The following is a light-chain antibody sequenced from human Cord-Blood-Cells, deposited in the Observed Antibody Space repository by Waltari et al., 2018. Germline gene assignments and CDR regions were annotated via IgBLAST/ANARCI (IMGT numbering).Light chain of an antibody. CDR1: QSISSY. CDR2: AAS. CDR3: QQGYSTPRT. J-gene: IGKJ2*02. V-gene: IGKV1-39*01. Sequence: DIQMTQSQSSLSASVGDRVTITCRASQSISSYLNWYQQKPGKAPKLLIYAASSLQSGVPSRFSGSGSGTDFTLTISSLQTEDFATYYCQQGYSTPRTFGQGTKLEIK.